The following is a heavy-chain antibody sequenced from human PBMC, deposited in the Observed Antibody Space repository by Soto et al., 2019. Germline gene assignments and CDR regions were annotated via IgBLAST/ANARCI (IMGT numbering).Heavy chain of an antibody. D-gene: IGHD3-22*01. V-gene: IGHV1-2*04. Sequence: SVKVSCKASGYTFTGYYMHWVRQAPGQGLEWMGWINPNSGGTNYAQKFQGWVTMTRDTSISTAYMGLSRLRSDDTAVYYCARQTMIGGDAFDIWGQGTMVTVSS. CDR1: GYTFTGYY. J-gene: IGHJ3*02. CDR2: INPNSGGT. CDR3: ARQTMIGGDAFDI.